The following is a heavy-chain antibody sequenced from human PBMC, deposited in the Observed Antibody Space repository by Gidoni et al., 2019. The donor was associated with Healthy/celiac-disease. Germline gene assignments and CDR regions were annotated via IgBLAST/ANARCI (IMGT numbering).Heavy chain of an antibody. Sequence: QVQLQQWGAGLLKPPETLSLTCAVFGGSFSGYYWSWIRQPPGKGLEWIGEINHSGSTTYNPSLKSRVTISVDTSKNQFSLKLSSVTAADTAVYYCARGLIAAAKGCDYWGQGTLVTVSS. CDR3: ARGLIAAAKGCDY. J-gene: IGHJ4*02. CDR1: GGSFSGYY. CDR2: INHSGST. V-gene: IGHV4-34*01. D-gene: IGHD6-13*01.